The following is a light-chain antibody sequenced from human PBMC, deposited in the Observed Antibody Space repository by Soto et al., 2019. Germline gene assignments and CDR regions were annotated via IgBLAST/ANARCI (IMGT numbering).Light chain of an antibody. CDR2: SNH. J-gene: IGLJ1*01. CDR1: VSNIGRNT. V-gene: IGLV1-44*01. CDR3: ATWDDSLNGLYV. Sequence: QSVLTQAPSASGTPGQRVTISCSGSVSNIGRNTVNWYQQLPGTAPKLLIFSNHQRPSGVPDRFSGSKSGTSASLTISGLQSEDEADYHCATWDDSLNGLYVFGSGTKVTVL.